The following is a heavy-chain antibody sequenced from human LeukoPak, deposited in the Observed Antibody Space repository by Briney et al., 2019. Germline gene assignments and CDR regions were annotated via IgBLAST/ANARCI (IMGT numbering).Heavy chain of an antibody. V-gene: IGHV4-30-2*01. D-gene: IGHD3-10*01. CDR3: ARENSMVRGVRSYAFDI. CDR1: GGSISSGGYS. J-gene: IGHJ3*02. Sequence: PSETLSLTCAVSGGSISSGGYSWSWIRQPPGKGLEWIGYIYHSGSTYYNPSLKSRVTISVDRSKNQFSLKLSSVTAADTAVYYCARENSMVRGVRSYAFDIWGQGTMVTVSS. CDR2: IYHSGST.